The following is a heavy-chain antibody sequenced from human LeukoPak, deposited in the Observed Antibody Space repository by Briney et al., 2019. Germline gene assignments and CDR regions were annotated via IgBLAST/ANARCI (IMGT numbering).Heavy chain of an antibody. CDR3: ARSSYLGGSSDY. J-gene: IGHJ4*02. Sequence: GGSLRLSCAASGFTFRSYAMNWVRQAPGKGLEWVANIKEDGSKKYYVDSVKGRFTISRDNAKNSLYLQMNSLRAEDTAMYYCARSSYLGGSSDYWGQGTLVTVSS. CDR1: GFTFRSYA. CDR2: IKEDGSKK. V-gene: IGHV3-7*01. D-gene: IGHD1-26*01.